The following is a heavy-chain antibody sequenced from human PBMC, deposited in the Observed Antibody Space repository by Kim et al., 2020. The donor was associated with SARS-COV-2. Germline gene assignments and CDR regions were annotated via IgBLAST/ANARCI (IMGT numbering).Heavy chain of an antibody. D-gene: IGHD2-2*01. V-gene: IGHV4-31*03. CDR3: ARAGIGYQLPPGWFDP. CDR1: GGSISSGGYY. CDR2: IYYSGST. Sequence: SETLSLTCTVSGGSISSGGYYWSWIRQHPGKGLEWIGYIYYSGSTYYNPSLKSRVTISVDTSKNQFSLKLSSVTAADTAVYYCARAGIGYQLPPGWFDPWGQGTLVTVSS. J-gene: IGHJ5*02.